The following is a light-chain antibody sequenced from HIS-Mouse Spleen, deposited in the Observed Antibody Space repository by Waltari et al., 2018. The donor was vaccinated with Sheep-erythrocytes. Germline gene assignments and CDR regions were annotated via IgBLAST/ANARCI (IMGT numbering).Light chain of an antibody. CDR1: SSDVGGYNY. Sequence: QSALTQPRSVSGSPGQSVTISCTGTSSDVGGYNYVSWYQQHPGTAPKLMCYDVSKPPSGVPDRFSGSKSGNTASLTISGLQAEDEADYYCCSYAGSYNHVFATGTKVTVL. CDR2: DVS. J-gene: IGLJ1*01. CDR3: CSYAGSYNHV. V-gene: IGLV2-11*01.